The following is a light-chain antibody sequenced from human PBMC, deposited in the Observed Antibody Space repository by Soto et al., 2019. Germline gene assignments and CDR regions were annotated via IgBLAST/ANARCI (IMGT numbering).Light chain of an antibody. J-gene: IGLJ2*01. CDR2: SNN. Sequence: QSVLTQPPSASATPGQRVTISCSGSSSNIGSNTVNWYQQLPGTAPKLLIYSNNQRPSGVPDRFSGSKSGTSASLAISGLQSEDEADYYCASWDDSLNVVVFGGGTQLTVL. V-gene: IGLV1-44*01. CDR1: SSNIGSNT. CDR3: ASWDDSLNVVV.